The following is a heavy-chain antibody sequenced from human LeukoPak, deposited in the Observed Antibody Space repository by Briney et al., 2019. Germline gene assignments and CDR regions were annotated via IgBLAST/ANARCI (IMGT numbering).Heavy chain of an antibody. CDR1: GGSISSSNW. CDR3: ASTSPVVQSNWFDP. D-gene: IGHD2-15*01. J-gene: IGHJ5*02. CDR2: IYHSGST. Sequence: KSSGTLSLTCAVSGGSISSSNWWSWVRQPPGKGLEWIGEIYHSGSTNYSPSLKSRVTISVDTSKNQFSLKLSSVTAADTAVYYCASTSPVVQSNWFDPWGQGTLVTVSS. V-gene: IGHV4-4*02.